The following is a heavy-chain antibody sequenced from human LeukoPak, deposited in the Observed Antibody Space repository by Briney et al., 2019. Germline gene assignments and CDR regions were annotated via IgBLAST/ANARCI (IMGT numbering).Heavy chain of an antibody. CDR1: GYTFTGYY. Sequence: ASVKVSCKASGYTFTGYYMHWVRQAPGQGLEWMGWINPNSGGTKYGQKFQGRVTMTRDTSISTAYMELSRLRSDDTAVYYCARSPDILTGENFDYWGQGTLVTVSS. V-gene: IGHV1-2*02. CDR3: ARSPDILTGENFDY. D-gene: IGHD3-9*01. J-gene: IGHJ4*02. CDR2: INPNSGGT.